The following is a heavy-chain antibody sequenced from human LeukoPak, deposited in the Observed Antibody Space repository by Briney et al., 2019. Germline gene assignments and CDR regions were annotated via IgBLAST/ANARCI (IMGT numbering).Heavy chain of an antibody. CDR2: IYHTGST. CDR1: DYSISSDYY. Sequence: SETLSLTCTVSDYSISSDYYYAWIRQPPGKGLEWIGSIYHTGSTYYNPSLRSRVTISLDTSNNQFSLKLTSATATDTAIYYCARELPRRYFDYWGQGTLVTVSS. CDR3: ARELPRRYFDY. V-gene: IGHV4-38-2*02. J-gene: IGHJ4*02.